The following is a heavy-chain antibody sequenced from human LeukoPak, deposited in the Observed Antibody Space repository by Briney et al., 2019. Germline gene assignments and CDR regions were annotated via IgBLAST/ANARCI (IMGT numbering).Heavy chain of an antibody. CDR3: AKTSYYYGSGSYYNREYFQH. CDR2: ISGSGGST. J-gene: IGHJ1*01. CDR1: GFTFSSYA. Sequence: GGSLRLSCAASGFTFSSYAMSWVRQAPGKGLEWVSAISGSGGSTYYADSVKGRFTISRDNSKNTLYLQMNSLRAEDTAVYYCAKTSYYYGSGSYYNREYFQHWGQGTLVTVSS. D-gene: IGHD3-10*01. V-gene: IGHV3-23*01.